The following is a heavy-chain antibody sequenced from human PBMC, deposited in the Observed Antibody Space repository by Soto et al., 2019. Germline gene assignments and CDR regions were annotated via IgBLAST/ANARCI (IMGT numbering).Heavy chain of an antibody. CDR3: ARDSRIVPTPAMGSVGFDS. J-gene: IGHJ5*01. CDR2: IKQDGSEK. D-gene: IGHD2-2*01. V-gene: IGHV3-7*01. CDR1: GFTFSSYW. Sequence: GGSLRLSCAASGFTFSSYWMSWVRQAPGKGLEWVANIKQDGSEKYYVDSVQGRFTVSRDNDKSSLYLQMNGLRAEDTAVYYCARDSRIVPTPAMGSVGFDSWGQGTLVTVSS.